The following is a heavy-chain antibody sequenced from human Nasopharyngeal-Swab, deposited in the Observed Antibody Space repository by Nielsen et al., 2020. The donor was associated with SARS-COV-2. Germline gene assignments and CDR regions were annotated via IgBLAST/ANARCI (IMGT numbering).Heavy chain of an antibody. V-gene: IGHV3-7*03. CDR3: ARVAIAARDIDY. CDR2: IKQDGSEK. D-gene: IGHD6-6*01. J-gene: IGHJ4*02. Sequence: WIRQPPGKGLEWVANIKQDGSEKYYGDSEKGRFTISRDNAKNSLYLQMNSLRAEDTAVYYCARVAIAARDIDYWGQGTLVTVSS.